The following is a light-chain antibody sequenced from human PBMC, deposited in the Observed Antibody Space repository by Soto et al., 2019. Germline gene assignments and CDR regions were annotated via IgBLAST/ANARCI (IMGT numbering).Light chain of an antibody. V-gene: IGLV2-14*01. CDR3: SSYASSSLYV. CDR1: SSDVGGSNY. Sequence: QSVLTQPASVSGSPGQSITLSCTGTSSDVGGSNYVSWYQQLPGKAPKLMIYDVSDRPSGVSNRFSGSKSGNTASLTISGLQAEDEADYYCSSYASSSLYVFGTGTKLTVL. J-gene: IGLJ1*01. CDR2: DVS.